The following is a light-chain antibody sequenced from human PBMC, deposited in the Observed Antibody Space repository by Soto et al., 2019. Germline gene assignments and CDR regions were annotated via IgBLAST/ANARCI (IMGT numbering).Light chain of an antibody. CDR2: GAS. Sequence: EIVLTQSPGTLSLSPGERATLSCRASQSISSTYLAWYQQKPGQSPRLLIYGASTRATGIPDRFSGSGSGTDFTLTISRLEPEDFVVYYCQHFDNSRWTFGQGAKVEIK. CDR1: QSISSTY. J-gene: IGKJ1*01. CDR3: QHFDNSRWT. V-gene: IGKV3-20*01.